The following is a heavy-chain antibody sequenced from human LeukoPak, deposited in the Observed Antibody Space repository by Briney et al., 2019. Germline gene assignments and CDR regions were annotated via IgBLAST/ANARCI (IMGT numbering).Heavy chain of an antibody. D-gene: IGHD5-12*01. V-gene: IGHV1-69*06. Sequence: SVKVSCKASGGTFSSYAISWVRQAPGQGLEWMGGIIPIFGTTNYAQKFQDRVAITADKSTSTAYMELSSLRSEDTAVYYCARDPVATTGPDYWGQGTLVTVSS. J-gene: IGHJ4*02. CDR2: IIPIFGTT. CDR3: ARDPVATTGPDY. CDR1: GGTFSSYA.